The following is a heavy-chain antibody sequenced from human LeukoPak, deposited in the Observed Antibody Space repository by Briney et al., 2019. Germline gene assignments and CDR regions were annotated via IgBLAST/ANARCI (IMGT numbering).Heavy chain of an antibody. Sequence: ASVKVACKASGYNFTGYYMHWVRQAPGQGLEWMGWINPNSGGTNYAQQFQGRVTMTRDTSITTAYMELRWLTSDDTAVYYSARDLFTRKNLGTWDYRAFHIWGPGTMVTVSS. CDR1: GYNFTGYY. CDR3: ARDLFTRKNLGTWDYRAFHI. CDR2: INPNSGGT. J-gene: IGHJ3*02. V-gene: IGHV1-2*02. D-gene: IGHD1-14*01.